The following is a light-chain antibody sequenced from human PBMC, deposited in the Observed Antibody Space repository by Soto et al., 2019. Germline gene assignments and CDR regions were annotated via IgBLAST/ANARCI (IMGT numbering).Light chain of an antibody. J-gene: IGKJ5*01. V-gene: IGKV3-15*01. CDR2: GAS. CDR1: QSVASH. CDR3: HQYNDWPSIT. Sequence: EIVMTQSPATLSVSPGESATLSCRASQSVASHLAWYQQKPGQAPRLLIFGASVRATGIPARFSGSGSGTEFVLTNDSLQSEDFAVYYCHQYNDWPSITFGQGTRLEI.